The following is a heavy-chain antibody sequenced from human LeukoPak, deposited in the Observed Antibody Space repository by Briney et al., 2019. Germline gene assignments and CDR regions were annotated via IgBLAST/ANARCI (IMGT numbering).Heavy chain of an antibody. J-gene: IGHJ5*02. CDR2: IYHSGST. CDR3: ARHGHDLLDP. D-gene: IGHD3-3*01. Sequence: PSETLSLTCAVSGYSISSGYYWGWIRQPPGKGLEWIGSIYHSGSTYYNPSLKSRVTISVDTSKNQFSLKLSSVTAADTAVYYCARHGHDLLDPWGQGTLVTVSS. CDR1: GYSISSGYY. V-gene: IGHV4-38-2*01.